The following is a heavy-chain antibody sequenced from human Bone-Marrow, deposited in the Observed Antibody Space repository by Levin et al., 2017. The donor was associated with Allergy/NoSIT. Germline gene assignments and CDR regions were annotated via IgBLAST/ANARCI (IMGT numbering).Heavy chain of an antibody. J-gene: IGHJ4*02. CDR3: AKDLSPRIAVTGNIEY. CDR1: GFTFNDYT. CDR2: ISWDASTT. V-gene: IGHV3-43*01. D-gene: IGHD6-19*01. Sequence: GGSLRLSCAASGFTFNDYTMHWVRQAPQRGLEWVSLISWDASTTYYADSVRGRFTISRDNTKNALYLQMNSLTTEDTALYYCAKDLSPRIAVTGNIEYWGQGTLVTVSS.